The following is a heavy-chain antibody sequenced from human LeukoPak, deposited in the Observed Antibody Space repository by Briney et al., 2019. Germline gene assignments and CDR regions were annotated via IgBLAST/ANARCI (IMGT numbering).Heavy chain of an antibody. Sequence: SETLSLTCIVSGYSITSGYYWGWIRQPPGKGLEWIGSIYHSGDTYYSPSLKSRVTISVDTSKNQFSLKLDSVTAADTAVYYCAKGTSSGWYYFDYWGQGTLVTASS. CDR1: GYSITSGYY. J-gene: IGHJ4*02. CDR2: IYHSGDT. V-gene: IGHV4-38-2*02. D-gene: IGHD6-19*01. CDR3: AKGTSSGWYYFDY.